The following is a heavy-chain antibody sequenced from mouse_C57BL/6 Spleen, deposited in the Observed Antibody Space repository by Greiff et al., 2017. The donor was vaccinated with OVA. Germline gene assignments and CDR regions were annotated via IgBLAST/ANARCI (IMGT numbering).Heavy chain of an antibody. Sequence: QVQLQQSGPELVKPGASVKISCKASGYAFSSSWMNWVKQRPGKGLEWIGRIYPGDGDTNYNGKFKGKATLTADKSSSTAYMQLSSLTSEDSAVYFCARDTTVPFAYWGQGTLVTVSA. CDR3: ARDTTVPFAY. CDR1: GYAFSSSW. CDR2: IYPGDGDT. J-gene: IGHJ3*01. V-gene: IGHV1-82*01. D-gene: IGHD1-1*01.